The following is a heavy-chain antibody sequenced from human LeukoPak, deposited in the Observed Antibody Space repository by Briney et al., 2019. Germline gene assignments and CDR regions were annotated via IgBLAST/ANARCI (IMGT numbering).Heavy chain of an antibody. CDR2: ISSTSSFI. D-gene: IGHD3-9*01. V-gene: IGHV3-21*01. CDR3: AKGLVSYYFDY. CDR1: GFTFSSYS. J-gene: IGHJ4*02. Sequence: GGSLRLSCAASGFTFSSYSMNWVRQAPGKGLEWVSSISSTSSFIYYADSLKGRFTISRDNAKNSLYLQMNSLRAEDTAVYYCAKGLVSYYFDYWGQGTQVTVSS.